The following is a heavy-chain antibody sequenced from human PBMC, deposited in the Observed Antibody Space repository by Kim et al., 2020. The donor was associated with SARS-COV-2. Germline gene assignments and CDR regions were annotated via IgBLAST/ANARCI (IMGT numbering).Heavy chain of an antibody. D-gene: IGHD3-10*01. CDR2: IYHSGST. CDR1: GYSISSGYY. CDR3: ARVITMVREA. J-gene: IGHJ5*02. V-gene: IGHV4-38-2*02. Sequence: SETLSLTCTVSGYSISSGYYWGWIRQPPGKGLEWIGSIYHSGSTYYNPSLKSRVTISVDTSKNQFSLKLSSVTAADTAVYYCARVITMVREAWGQGTLVTVSS.